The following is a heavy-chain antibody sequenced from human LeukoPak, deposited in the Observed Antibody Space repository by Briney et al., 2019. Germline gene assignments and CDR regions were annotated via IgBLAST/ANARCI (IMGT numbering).Heavy chain of an antibody. V-gene: IGHV3-33*06. J-gene: IGHJ4*02. Sequence: GRSLTLSCAGSGFTFSTYAMHWVRQAPGKGLEWVAFIWPDGSKKYYADSVKGRFAISRENSNNTLYLQMNSLRPEDTGLYFCAKIPSSAEPNFDHWGQGTRLTVSS. CDR1: GFTFSTYA. CDR2: IWPDGSKK. CDR3: AKIPSSAEPNFDH. D-gene: IGHD1-14*01.